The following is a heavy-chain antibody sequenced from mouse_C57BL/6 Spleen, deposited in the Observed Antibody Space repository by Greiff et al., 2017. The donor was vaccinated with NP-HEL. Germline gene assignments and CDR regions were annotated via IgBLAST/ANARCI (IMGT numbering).Heavy chain of an antibody. J-gene: IGHJ1*03. CDR2: IYPGDGDT. V-gene: IGHV1-82*01. CDR1: GYAFSSSW. D-gene: IGHD1-1*01. CDR3: ARWRYYGSYWYFDV. Sequence: VKLVESGPELVKPGASVKISCKASGYAFSSSWMNWVKQRPGKGLEWIGRIYPGDGDTNYNGKFKGKATLTADKSSSTAYMQLSSLTSEDSAVYFCARWRYYGSYWYFDVWGTGTTVTVSS.